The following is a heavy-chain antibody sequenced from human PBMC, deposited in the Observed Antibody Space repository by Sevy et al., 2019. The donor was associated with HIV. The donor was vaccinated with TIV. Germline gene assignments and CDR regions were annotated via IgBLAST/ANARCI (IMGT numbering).Heavy chain of an antibody. CDR3: ARDLPHLLPWELSRGSDY. D-gene: IGHD1-26*01. CDR2: ISYDGINK. Sequence: GGSLRLSCAASGFSFSNYAMHWVRQSPGNGLEWVAMISYDGINKDYADSVKGRFTLSRDNSKNTLFLQMNSLRAEDTALYYCARDLPHLLPWELSRGSDYWGQGTLVTVSS. V-gene: IGHV3-30*04. J-gene: IGHJ4*02. CDR1: GFSFSNYA.